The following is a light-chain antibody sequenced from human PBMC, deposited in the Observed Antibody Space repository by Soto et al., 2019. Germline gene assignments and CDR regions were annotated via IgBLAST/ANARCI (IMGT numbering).Light chain of an antibody. Sequence: DIPMTQSPSTLSASVGDRVTITCRASQSISTWLAWYQQKPGRAPKLLIYDSSSLESGVPSRFSGSGSGTEFSLTISSLQPDDFVTYYCQQYDSFSRTFGQGTRLEIK. V-gene: IGKV1-5*01. CDR1: QSISTW. J-gene: IGKJ5*01. CDR3: QQYDSFSRT. CDR2: DSS.